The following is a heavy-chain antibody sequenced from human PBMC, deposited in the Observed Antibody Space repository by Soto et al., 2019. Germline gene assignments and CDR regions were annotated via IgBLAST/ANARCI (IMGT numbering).Heavy chain of an antibody. CDR1: GGSFSGYY. D-gene: IGHD3-22*01. J-gene: IGHJ4*02. Sequence: QVQLQQWGAGLLKPSETLSLTCAVYGGSFSGYYWSWIRQPPGKGLEWIGEINHSGSTNYNPSLKIRVSISVDTSKNQFSLKLGSVTAADTAVYYCARGNYDSSGYYGYFDYWGQGTLVTVSS. CDR2: INHSGST. V-gene: IGHV4-34*01. CDR3: ARGNYDSSGYYGYFDY.